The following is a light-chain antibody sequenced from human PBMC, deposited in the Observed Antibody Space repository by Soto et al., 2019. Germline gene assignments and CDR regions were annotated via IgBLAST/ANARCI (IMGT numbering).Light chain of an antibody. Sequence: EIVLTESPATLSLSRGGRATLSCRASQSVSSYLAWYQQKPGQAPRLLIYDASNRATGIPARFSGSGSGTEFTLPIGSLQSDDSAVYYCQQYQTFWTFGQGTKVDIK. J-gene: IGKJ1*01. CDR1: QSVSSY. V-gene: IGKV3-11*01. CDR2: DAS. CDR3: QQYQTFWT.